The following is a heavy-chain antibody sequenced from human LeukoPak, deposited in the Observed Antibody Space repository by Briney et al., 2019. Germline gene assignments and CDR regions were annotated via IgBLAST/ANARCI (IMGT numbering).Heavy chain of an antibody. Sequence: PGGSLRLSCAASGFTFSSYAMHWVRQAPGKGLEWVSYISSSGSTIYYADSVKGRFTISRDNAKNSLYLQMNSLRAEDTAVYYCARIPSYYYGSGMPYYFDYWGQGTLVTVSS. CDR1: GFTFSSYA. CDR3: ARIPSYYYGSGMPYYFDY. CDR2: ISSSGSTI. J-gene: IGHJ4*02. V-gene: IGHV3-48*04. D-gene: IGHD3-10*01.